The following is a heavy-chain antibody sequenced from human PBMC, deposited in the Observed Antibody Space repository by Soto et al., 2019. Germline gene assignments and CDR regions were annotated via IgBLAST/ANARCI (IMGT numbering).Heavy chain of an antibody. V-gene: IGHV3-23*01. J-gene: IGHJ6*02. CDR1: GFTFSSYA. CDR3: AKMTGITMVRGVSL. Sequence: EVQLLESGGGLVQPGGSLRLSCAASGFTFSSYAMSWVRQAPGKGLEWVSAISGSGGSTYYADSVKGRFTISRDNSKNTLYLQMNSLRAEETAVYYCAKMTGITMVRGVSLWGQGTTVTVSS. D-gene: IGHD3-10*01. CDR2: ISGSGGST.